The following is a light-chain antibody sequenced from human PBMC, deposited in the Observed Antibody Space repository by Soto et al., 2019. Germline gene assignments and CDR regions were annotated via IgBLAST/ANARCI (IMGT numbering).Light chain of an antibody. CDR3: QSYDSSNVV. Sequence: NFMLTQPHSVSESPGKTVTISCTRSRGSIASNYVQWYQQRPGSAPTTVIYEDNQRPSGVPYRFSGSIDSSSNSASLTISGLKTEDEADYYCQSYDSSNVVFGGGTKLTVL. CDR2: EDN. V-gene: IGLV6-57*04. CDR1: RGSIASNY. J-gene: IGLJ2*01.